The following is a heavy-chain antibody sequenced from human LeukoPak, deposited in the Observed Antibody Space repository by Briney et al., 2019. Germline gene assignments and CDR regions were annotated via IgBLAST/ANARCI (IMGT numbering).Heavy chain of an antibody. V-gene: IGHV1-69*04. J-gene: IGHJ5*02. CDR3: ARGFCGYSSSWYSSNNWFDP. D-gene: IGHD6-13*01. CDR1: GGTFSSYA. Sequence: SVKVSCKASGGTFSSYAISWVRQAPGQGLEWMGRIIPILGIANYAQKFQGRVTITADKSTSTAYMELSSLRSEDTAVYYCARGFCGYSSSWYSSNNWFDPWGQGTLVTVSS. CDR2: IIPILGIA.